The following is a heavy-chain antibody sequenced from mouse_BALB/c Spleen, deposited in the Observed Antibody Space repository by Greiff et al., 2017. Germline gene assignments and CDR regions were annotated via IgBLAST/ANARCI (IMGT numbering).Heavy chain of an antibody. D-gene: IGHD4-1*01. J-gene: IGHJ4*01. CDR1: GFSLTGYG. V-gene: IGHV2-6-7*01. CDR2: IWGDGST. Sequence: VQLVESGPGLVAPSQSLSITCTVSGFSLTGYGVNWVRQPPGKGLEWLGMIWGDGSTDYNSALKSRLSISKDNSKSQVFLKMNSLQTDDTARYYCARDPNWDYYAMDYWGQGTSVTVSS. CDR3: ARDPNWDYYAMDY.